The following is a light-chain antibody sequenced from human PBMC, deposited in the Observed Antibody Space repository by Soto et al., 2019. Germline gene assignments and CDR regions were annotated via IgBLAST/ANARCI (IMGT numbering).Light chain of an antibody. J-gene: IGLJ3*02. CDR2: SNN. Sequence: QSVLTQPPSASGTPGQRVTISCSGSSSNIGSNTVNWYQQLPGTAPTLIIYSNNQRPSGVPDRFSGSKSGTSASLAISGLQSEDEADYYCAAWDDRLNGRVFGGGTKLTVL. CDR1: SSNIGSNT. CDR3: AAWDDRLNGRV. V-gene: IGLV1-44*01.